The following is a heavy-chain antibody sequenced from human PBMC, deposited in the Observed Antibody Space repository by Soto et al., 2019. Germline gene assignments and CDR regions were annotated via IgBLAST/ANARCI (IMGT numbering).Heavy chain of an antibody. J-gene: IGHJ4*02. CDR2: MHPNSGNT. CDR3: ARGLSYRQE. Sequence: QVQLVQSGAEVKKPGASVKVSCKASGYTFTSYDIYWVRQATGQGLEWMGWMHPNSGNTGYAQKFQGRVTMTRNTSIPTAYTELSSLTSEGTAVYYCARGLSYRQEWGQGTLVTVSS. D-gene: IGHD1-26*01. V-gene: IGHV1-8*01. CDR1: GYTFTSYD.